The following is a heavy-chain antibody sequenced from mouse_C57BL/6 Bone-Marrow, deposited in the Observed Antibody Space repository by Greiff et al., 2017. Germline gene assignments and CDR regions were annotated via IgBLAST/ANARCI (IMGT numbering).Heavy chain of an antibody. D-gene: IGHD2-14*01. V-gene: IGHV5-4*01. Sequence: EVQLVESGGGLVKPGGSLKLSCAASGFTFSSYAMSWVRQTPEKRLEWVATISDGGSYTYYPDNVKGRFTLSRDNATNNLYLQMSHLKSEDAAMYYCARGYREFAYWGQGTLVTVSA. CDR3: ARGYREFAY. CDR1: GFTFSSYA. CDR2: ISDGGSYT. J-gene: IGHJ3*01.